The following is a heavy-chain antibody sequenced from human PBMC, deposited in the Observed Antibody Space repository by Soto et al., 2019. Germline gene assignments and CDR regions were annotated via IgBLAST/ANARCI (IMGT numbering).Heavy chain of an antibody. V-gene: IGHV1-58*01. CDR3: AADLPSRHFDWLQPRNRHYYGMDV. D-gene: IGHD3-9*01. CDR1: GFTFTSSA. Sequence: GASAKVSCKASGFTFTSSAVQWVRQARGQRLEWIGWIVVGSGNTNYAQKFQERVTITRDMSTSTAYMELSSLRSEDTAVYYCAADLPSRHFDWLQPRNRHYYGMDVWGQGTTVTVSS. CDR2: IVVGSGNT. J-gene: IGHJ6*02.